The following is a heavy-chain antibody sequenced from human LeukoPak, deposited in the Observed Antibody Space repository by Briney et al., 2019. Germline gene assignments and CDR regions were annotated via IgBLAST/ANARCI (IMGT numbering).Heavy chain of an antibody. CDR1: AATFTSYD. CDR2: IIPILGIA. D-gene: IGHD6-19*01. CDR3: ARAQVTTQWLVRVYYYGMDV. J-gene: IGHJ6*02. V-gene: IGHV1-69*04. Sequence: GASVKVSCNSSAATFTSYDISWDRLAPGQGLEWMGRIIPILGIANYAQKFQGRVTITADKSMSPAYMELSSLRSEDTAVYYCARAQVTTQWLVRVYYYGMDVWGQGTTVTVSS.